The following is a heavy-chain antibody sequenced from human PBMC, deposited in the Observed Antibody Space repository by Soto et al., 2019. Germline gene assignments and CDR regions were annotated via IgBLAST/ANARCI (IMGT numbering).Heavy chain of an antibody. CDR1: GGTFSSYT. CDR2: IIPILGIA. CDR3: AREDRLAAAVNYYYYMDV. V-gene: IGHV1-69*08. J-gene: IGHJ6*03. D-gene: IGHD6-13*01. Sequence: QVQLVQSGAEVKKPGSSVKVSCKASGGTFSSYTISWVRKAPGQGLEWMGRIIPILGIANYAQKFQGRVTITADKSTSTAYMELSSLRSEDTAVYYCAREDRLAAAVNYYYYMDVWGKGTTVTVSS.